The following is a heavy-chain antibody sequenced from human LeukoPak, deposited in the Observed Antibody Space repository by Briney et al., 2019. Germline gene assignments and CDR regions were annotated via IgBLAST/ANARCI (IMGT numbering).Heavy chain of an antibody. CDR3: ARDEGRYYYDSSGYYEPGYYYCGMDV. CDR2: ISSSSSYI. CDR1: GFTFSSYS. V-gene: IGHV3-21*01. D-gene: IGHD3-22*01. Sequence: GGSLRLSCAASGFTFSSYSMNWVRQAPGKGLEWVSSISSSSSYIYYADSVKGRFTISRDNAKNSLYLQMNSLRAEDTAVYYCARDEGRYYYDSSGYYEPGYYYCGMDVWGQGTTVTVSS. J-gene: IGHJ6*02.